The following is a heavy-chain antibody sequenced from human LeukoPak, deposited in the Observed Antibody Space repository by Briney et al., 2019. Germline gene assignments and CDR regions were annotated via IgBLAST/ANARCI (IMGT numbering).Heavy chain of an antibody. CDR1: GGTFNSYA. CDR3: ARGPIDMATDRPAEYFHQ. J-gene: IGHJ1*01. D-gene: IGHD5-24*01. CDR2: IIPIFGAV. Sequence: SVKVSCKASGGTFNSYAISWVRQVPGQGLEWMGRIIPIFGAVDYAQKFQGRVTITADNSTSTAYMELISLKSEDTAVYYCARGPIDMATDRPAEYFHQWGQGTLVTVSS. V-gene: IGHV1-69*06.